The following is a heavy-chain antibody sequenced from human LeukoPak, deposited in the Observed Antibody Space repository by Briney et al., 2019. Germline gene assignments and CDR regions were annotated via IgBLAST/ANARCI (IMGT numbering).Heavy chain of an antibody. V-gene: IGHV4-31*03. CDR1: GGSISSGGYY. D-gene: IGHD3-22*01. Sequence: PSQTLSLTCTVSGGSISSGGYYWSWIRQHPGKGLEWIGYIYYSGSTYYNPSLKSRVTISVDTSKNQFSLKLSSVTAADTAVCYCARARDSSGYYAPYYFDYWGQGTLVTVSS. J-gene: IGHJ4*02. CDR3: ARARDSSGYYAPYYFDY. CDR2: IYYSGST.